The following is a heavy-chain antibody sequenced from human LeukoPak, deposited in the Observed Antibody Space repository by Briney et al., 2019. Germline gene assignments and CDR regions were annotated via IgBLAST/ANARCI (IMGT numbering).Heavy chain of an antibody. CDR2: IYSGGST. J-gene: IGHJ4*02. D-gene: IGHD2-21*01. V-gene: IGHV3-53*05. Sequence: GGSLRLSCAASGFTVSSNYMSWVRQAPGKGLEWVSVIYSGGSTYYADSVKGRFTISRDNSKNTLYLQMNSLRAEDTAVYYCVRDRGCGSGVCYYFDYWGQGTLVTVSS. CDR3: VRDRGCGSGVCYYFDY. CDR1: GFTVSSNY.